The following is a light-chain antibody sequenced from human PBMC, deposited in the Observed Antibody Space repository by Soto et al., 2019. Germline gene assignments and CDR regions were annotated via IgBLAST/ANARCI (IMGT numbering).Light chain of an antibody. J-gene: IGKJ2*01. V-gene: IGKV3-11*01. CDR2: DAS. Sequence: EIVLTQSPATLSLSPGERATLSCRASQSVSSYLAWYQQKPGQAPRLLIYDASNRATGTPARFSGSGSGTDFPLTISGLEPEDFAVYYCQHRSGGPRYTFGQGTKLEIK. CDR3: QHRSGGPRYT. CDR1: QSVSSY.